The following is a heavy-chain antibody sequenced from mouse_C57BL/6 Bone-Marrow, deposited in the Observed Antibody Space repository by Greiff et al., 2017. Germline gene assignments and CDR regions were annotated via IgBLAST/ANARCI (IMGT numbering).Heavy chain of an antibody. Sequence: VQLQQPGAELVRPGASVKLSCTASGFNIKDDYMHWVTQRPEQGLEWIGWIDPENGGTEYASKFQGKDTITADPSSNTAYLQLSRLTSEDTAVYYCTTGEDYCPFAYWGQGTLVTVSA. CDR2: IDPENGGT. J-gene: IGHJ3*01. CDR3: TTGEDYCPFAY. V-gene: IGHV14-4*01. CDR1: GFNIKDDY. D-gene: IGHD1-1*01.